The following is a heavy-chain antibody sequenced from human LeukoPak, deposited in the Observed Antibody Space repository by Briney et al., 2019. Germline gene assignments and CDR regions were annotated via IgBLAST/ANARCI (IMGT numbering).Heavy chain of an antibody. J-gene: IGHJ6*03. Sequence: PSETLSLACTVSGGSISSSSYYWGWIRQPPGKGLEWIGSIYYSGSTNYNPSLKSRVTISVDTSKNQFSLKLSSVTAADTAVYYCARVVRSAAGKDYYYYYYYMDVWGKGTTVTVSS. CDR1: GGSISSSSYY. V-gene: IGHV4-39*07. CDR3: ARVVRSAAGKDYYYYYYYMDV. CDR2: IYYSGST. D-gene: IGHD6-13*01.